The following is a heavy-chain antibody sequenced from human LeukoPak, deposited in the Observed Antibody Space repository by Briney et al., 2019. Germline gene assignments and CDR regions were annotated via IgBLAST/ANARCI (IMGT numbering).Heavy chain of an antibody. J-gene: IGHJ3*02. CDR3: VRKLDGRAFDI. D-gene: IGHD5-24*01. CDR1: GSMFSSHW. Sequence: GGSLRLSCAASGSMFSSHWMSWVRQAPGKGLEWVANINQGENERYYVDSVRGRCTISRDNVKNSVFLQMHSLRAEDTALYYCVRKLDGRAFDIWGHGTMVIVSS. CDR2: INQGENER. V-gene: IGHV3-7*01.